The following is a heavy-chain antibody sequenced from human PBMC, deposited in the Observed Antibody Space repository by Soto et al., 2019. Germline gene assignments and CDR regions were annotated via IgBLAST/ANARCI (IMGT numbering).Heavy chain of an antibody. CDR2: IDWDDDK. D-gene: IGHD3-3*01. J-gene: IGHJ4*02. CDR3: ALSRDDFWSGYYV. V-gene: IGHV2-70*01. CDR1: GFSLSTSGMC. Sequence: PTQTLTLTCTFSGFSLSTSGMCVSWIRQPPGKALEWLALIDWDDDKYYSTSPKTRLTISKDTSKNQVVLTMTNMDPVDTATYYCALSRDDFWSGYYVWGQGTLVTVSS.